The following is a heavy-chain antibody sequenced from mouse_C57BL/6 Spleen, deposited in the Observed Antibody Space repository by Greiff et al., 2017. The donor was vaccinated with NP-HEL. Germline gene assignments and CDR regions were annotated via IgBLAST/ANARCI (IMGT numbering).Heavy chain of an antibody. CDR1: GFTFSSYA. CDR2: ISDGGSYT. CDR3: ARERPYYAMDY. J-gene: IGHJ4*01. Sequence: EVNLVESGGGLVKPGGSLKLSCAASGFTFSSYAMSWVRQTPEKRLEWVATISDGGSYTYYPDNVKGRFTISRDNAKNNLYLQMSHLKSEDTAMYYCARERPYYAMDYWGQGTSVTVSS. V-gene: IGHV5-4*01.